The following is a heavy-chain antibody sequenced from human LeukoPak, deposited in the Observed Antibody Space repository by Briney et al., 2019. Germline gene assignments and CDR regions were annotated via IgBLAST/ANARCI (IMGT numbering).Heavy chain of an antibody. CDR2: IYYSGST. J-gene: IGHJ5*02. CDR3: ARDLPDIVVVPAAGYWFDP. D-gene: IGHD2-2*01. CDR1: GGSISSSSYY. Sequence: SETLSLTCTVSGGSISSSSYYWGWIRQPPGKGLEWIGSIYYSGSTYYNPSLKSRVTISVDTSKNQFSLKLSSVTAADTAVYYCARDLPDIVVVPAAGYWFDPWGQGTLVTVSS. V-gene: IGHV4-39*07.